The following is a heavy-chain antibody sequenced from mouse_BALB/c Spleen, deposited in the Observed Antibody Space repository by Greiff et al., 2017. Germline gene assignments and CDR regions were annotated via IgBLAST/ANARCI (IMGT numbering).Heavy chain of an antibody. J-gene: IGHJ1*01. CDR2: ISSGGSYT. CDR1: GFTFSSYG. D-gene: IGHD2-3*01. CDR3: ARHDADFDV. Sequence: EVKLVESGGDLVKPGGSLKLSCAASGFTFSSYGMSWVRQTPDKRLEWVATISSGGSYTYYPDSVKGRFTISRDNAKNTLYLQMSSLKSEDTAMYYCARHDADFDVWGAGTTVTVSS. V-gene: IGHV5-6*01.